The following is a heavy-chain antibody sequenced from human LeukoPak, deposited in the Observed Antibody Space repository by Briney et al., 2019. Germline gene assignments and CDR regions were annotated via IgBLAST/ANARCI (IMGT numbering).Heavy chain of an antibody. CDR3: ARAGGYRPAPADLDY. CDR2: LYSSGST. J-gene: IGHJ4*02. CDR1: GGSFSGNY. D-gene: IGHD6-13*01. Sequence: SETLSLTCAVYGGSFSGNYWSWIRQPPGKGLEWIGYLYSSGSTNYNPSLKSRVTISVDTSKNQFSLRLSSVTAADTAVYYCARAGGYRPAPADLDYWGQGTLVTVSS. V-gene: IGHV4-59*01.